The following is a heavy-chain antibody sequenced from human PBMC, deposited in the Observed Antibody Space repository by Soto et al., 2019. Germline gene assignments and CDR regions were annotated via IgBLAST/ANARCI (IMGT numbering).Heavy chain of an antibody. CDR1: GFTFSSYA. D-gene: IGHD3-10*01. CDR3: ARDAVPYNGERDWFDP. Sequence: EVQLLESGGGLVQPGGSLRLSCAASGFTFSSYAMSWVRQAPGKGLEWVAKIGGTGGEADYADSVKGRFTISRDDSKSTLYLQMNSLRADDTAVYHCARDAVPYNGERDWFDPWGQGTLVTV. CDR2: IGGTGGEA. J-gene: IGHJ5*02. V-gene: IGHV3-23*01.